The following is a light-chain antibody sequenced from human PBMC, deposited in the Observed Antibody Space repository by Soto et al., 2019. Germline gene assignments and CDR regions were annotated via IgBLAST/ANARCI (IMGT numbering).Light chain of an antibody. V-gene: IGKV3-20*01. Sequence: EIVMTQSPATLSVSPGERATLSCRASQSIGGNYLAWYQQKPGRAPRLLMYGASRRATDIPDRFSGSGSGTDFTLTISRLEPDDFAVYYCQQYDSSPWTFGRGTKVDIK. J-gene: IGKJ1*01. CDR2: GAS. CDR1: QSIGGNY. CDR3: QQYDSSPWT.